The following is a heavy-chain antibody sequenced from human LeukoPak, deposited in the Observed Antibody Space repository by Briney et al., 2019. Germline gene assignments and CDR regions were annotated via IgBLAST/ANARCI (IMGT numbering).Heavy chain of an antibody. CDR2: INWNGGST. D-gene: IGHD6-19*01. J-gene: IGHJ4*02. CDR1: GFTFDDYG. CDR3: ARGLYSSHFDY. V-gene: IGHV3-20*04. Sequence: GESLRLSCAASGFTFDDYGMSWVRQAPGKGLEWVSGINWNGGSTGYADSVKGRFTISRDNAKNSLYLQMNSLRAEDTALYYCARGLYSSHFDYWGQGTLVTVSS.